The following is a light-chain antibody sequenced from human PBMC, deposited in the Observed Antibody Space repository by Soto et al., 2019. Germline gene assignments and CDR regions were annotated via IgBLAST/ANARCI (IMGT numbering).Light chain of an antibody. CDR2: DAS. CDR3: QQYNSYSRT. J-gene: IGKJ1*01. CDR1: QSISSW. Sequence: DIQMTQSPSTLSASVGDRVTITCRASQSISSWLAWYLQKPGKAPKLLIYDASSLESGVPSRFSGSGAGTECTRTISSLQPDDVETDYCQQYNSYSRTFGQGTKVDIK. V-gene: IGKV1-5*01.